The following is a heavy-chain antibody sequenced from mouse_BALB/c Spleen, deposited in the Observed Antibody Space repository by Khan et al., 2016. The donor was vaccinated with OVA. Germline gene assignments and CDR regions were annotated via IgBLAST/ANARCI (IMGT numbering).Heavy chain of an antibody. CDR3: ARVDTTSLDY. Sequence: QVQLKQSGTELARPGTSVKLSCKSSGYIFTDFYITWVKQRTGQGLEWIGEIYPGSGNTYHNENFRGKASLTVDKSSNTVNMQLSSLKSEDSAVYFCARVDTTSLDYWGQGTTLTVSS. CDR2: IYPGSGNT. V-gene: IGHV1-77*01. D-gene: IGHD2-3*01. CDR1: GYIFTDFY. J-gene: IGHJ2*01.